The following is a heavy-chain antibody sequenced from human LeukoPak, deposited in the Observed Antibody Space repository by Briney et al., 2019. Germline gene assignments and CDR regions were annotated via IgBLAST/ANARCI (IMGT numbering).Heavy chain of an antibody. Sequence: SVKVSCKGSGGTLSNYAVSWVRQAPGQGLEWMGGITPISGTTHYAQKFQGRVTITADESTSTAYMELSSLRSEDTAVYYCARVGMGPDYWGQGTLVTVSS. CDR2: ITPISGTT. CDR1: GGTLSNYA. D-gene: IGHD1-14*01. V-gene: IGHV1-69*13. J-gene: IGHJ4*02. CDR3: ARVGMGPDY.